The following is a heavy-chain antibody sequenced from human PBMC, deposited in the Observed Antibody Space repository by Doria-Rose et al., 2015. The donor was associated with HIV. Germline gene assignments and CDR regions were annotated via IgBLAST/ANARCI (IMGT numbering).Heavy chain of an antibody. V-gene: IGHV4-34*01. J-gene: IGHJ4*02. CDR3: ARSGGRITDY. CDR2: INRLEDT. Sequence: KPSETLSLTCAVYGGSFNAYYWTWIRQPPGKGLEWIGEINRLEDTSYNPSLNSRVTISIDTSKNQFSLNLTSVTAADTAVYYCARSGGRITDYWGQGTLVTVSS. CDR1: GGSFNAYY.